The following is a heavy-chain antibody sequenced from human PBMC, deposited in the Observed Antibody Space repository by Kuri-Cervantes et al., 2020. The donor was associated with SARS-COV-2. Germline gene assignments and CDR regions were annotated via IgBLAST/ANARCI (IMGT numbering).Heavy chain of an antibody. CDR2: ISSSSSYI. CDR1: GGSFSGYY. CDR3: ARDPDRDREDYYYGMDA. Sequence: ETLSLTCAVYGGSFSGYYWSWIRQPPGKGLEWVSSISSSSSYIYYADSVKGRFTISRDNAKNSLYLQMNSLRAEDTAVYYCARDPDRDREDYYYGMDAWGQGTTVTVSS. D-gene: IGHD1-26*01. V-gene: IGHV3-21*01. J-gene: IGHJ6*02.